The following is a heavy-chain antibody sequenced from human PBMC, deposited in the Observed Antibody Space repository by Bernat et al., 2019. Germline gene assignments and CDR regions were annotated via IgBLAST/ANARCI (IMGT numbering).Heavy chain of an antibody. D-gene: IGHD2-15*01. CDR2: INPSGGST. Sequence: QVQLVQSGAEVKKPGASVKVSCKASGYTFTSYYMHWVRQAPGQGLEWMGIINPSGGSTSYAQKFQGRVTMTRDTSTSTVYMELSSLRSEDTAVYYCARQGYCSGGSCYSEGFYYYYMDVWGKGTTVTVSS. V-gene: IGHV1-46*01. J-gene: IGHJ6*03. CDR1: GYTFTSYY. CDR3: ARQGYCSGGSCYSEGFYYYYMDV.